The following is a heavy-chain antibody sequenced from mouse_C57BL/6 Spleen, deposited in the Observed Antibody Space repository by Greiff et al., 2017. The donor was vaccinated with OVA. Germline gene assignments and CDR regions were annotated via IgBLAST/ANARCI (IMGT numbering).Heavy chain of an antibody. CDR3: TCLDERAWFAY. V-gene: IGHV14-1*01. J-gene: IGHJ3*01. CDR2: IDPEDGDT. Sequence: VQLKQSGAELVRPGASVKLSCTASGFNIKDYYMHWVKQRPEQGLEWIGRIDPEDGDTEYAPKFQGKATMTADTSSNTAYLQLSSLTSEDTAVYYCTCLDERAWFAYWGQGTLVTVSA. CDR1: GFNIKDYY.